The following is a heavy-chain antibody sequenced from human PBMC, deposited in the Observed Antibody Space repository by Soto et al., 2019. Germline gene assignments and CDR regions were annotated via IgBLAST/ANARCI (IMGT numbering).Heavy chain of an antibody. D-gene: IGHD2-15*01. CDR1: GFSFSNAW. CDR3: AKDARNGGNSDY. J-gene: IGHJ4*02. V-gene: IGHV3-23*01. CDR2: ISGSGGST. Sequence: PGGSLRLSCAASGFSFSNAWMNWVRQAPGKGLEWVSAISGSGGSTYYADSVKGRFTISRDNSKNTLYLQMNSLRAEDTAVYYCAKDARNGGNSDYWGQGTLVTVSS.